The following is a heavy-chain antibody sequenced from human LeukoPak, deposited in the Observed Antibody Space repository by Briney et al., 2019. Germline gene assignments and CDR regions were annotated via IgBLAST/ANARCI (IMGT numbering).Heavy chain of an antibody. CDR2: MNPNSGNT. Sequence: GASVKVSCKASGYTFTSYDINWVRQATGQGLEWMGWMNPNSGNTGYAQKFQGRVTMTRNTSISTAYMELSSLRSEDTAVYYCARAVILTGYSNYYYYYGMDVWGQGTTVTVSS. J-gene: IGHJ6*02. D-gene: IGHD3-9*01. CDR3: ARAVILTGYSNYYYYYGMDV. CDR1: GYTFTSYD. V-gene: IGHV1-8*01.